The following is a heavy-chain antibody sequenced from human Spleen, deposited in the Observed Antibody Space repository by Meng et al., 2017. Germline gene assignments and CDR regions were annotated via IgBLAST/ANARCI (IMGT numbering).Heavy chain of an antibody. CDR2: ITTSGTTI. D-gene: IGHD2-21*01. V-gene: IGHV3-11*04. CDR1: GFTFSDYY. J-gene: IGHJ5*02. CDR3: ARDVAGGGWFDP. Sequence: GGSLRLSCAASGFTFSDYYMTWIRQAPGKGLEWISFITTSGTTIYYADSVKGRFTMSRDNAKNSLYLQMNSLRAEDTAVYYCARDVAGGGWFDPWGQGTLVTVSS.